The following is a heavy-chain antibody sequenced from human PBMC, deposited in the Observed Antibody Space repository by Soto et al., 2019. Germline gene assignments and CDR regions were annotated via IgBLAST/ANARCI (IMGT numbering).Heavy chain of an antibody. V-gene: IGHV1-69*13. Sequence: SVKVSFKASGGTFSSYAISWVRQAPGQGLEWMGGIIPIFGTANYAQKFQGRVTITADESTSTAYMELSSLRSEDTAVYYCASGEEPNDAFDIWGQGTMVTVSS. J-gene: IGHJ3*02. D-gene: IGHD4-17*01. CDR3: ASGEEPNDAFDI. CDR1: GGTFSSYA. CDR2: IIPIFGTA.